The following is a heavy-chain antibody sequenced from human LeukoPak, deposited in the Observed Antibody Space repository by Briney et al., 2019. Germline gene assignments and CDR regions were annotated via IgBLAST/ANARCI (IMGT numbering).Heavy chain of an antibody. Sequence: GASVKVSCKASGYTFTSCDINWVRQATGQGLEWMGWMNPNSGNTGYAQKFQGRVTMTRNTSISTAYMELSSLRSEDTAVYYCARMMYYSSLYYYYYMDVWGKGTTVTVSS. CDR1: GYTFTSCD. CDR3: ARMMYYSSLYYYYYMDV. CDR2: MNPNSGNT. D-gene: IGHD3-10*01. V-gene: IGHV1-8*01. J-gene: IGHJ6*03.